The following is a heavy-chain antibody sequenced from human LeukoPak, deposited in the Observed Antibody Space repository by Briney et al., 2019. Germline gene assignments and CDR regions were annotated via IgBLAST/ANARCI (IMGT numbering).Heavy chain of an antibody. CDR1: GGTFSSYA. V-gene: IGHV1-69*13. CDR3: ASERGDLYGGNSGYYYYGMDV. Sequence: SVKVSCKASGGTFSSYAISWVRQAPGRGLEWMGGIIPIFGTANYAQKFQGRVTITADESTSTAYMELSSLRSEDTAVYYCASERGDLYGGNSGYYYYGMDVWGQGTTVTVSS. D-gene: IGHD4-23*01. J-gene: IGHJ6*02. CDR2: IIPIFGTA.